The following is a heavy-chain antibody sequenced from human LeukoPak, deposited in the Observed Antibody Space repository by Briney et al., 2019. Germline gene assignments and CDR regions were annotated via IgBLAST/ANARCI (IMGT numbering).Heavy chain of an antibody. CDR3: AKGAHHYDILTGYYLVYYYYYMDV. J-gene: IGHJ6*03. V-gene: IGHV3-7*03. CDR2: INEDGSEK. D-gene: IGHD3-9*01. Sequence: GGSLRLSCAASGFTFSTYWMMWVRQAPGKGLEWVANINEDGSEKYYADSVEGRFTISRDNAKNSLDLQMSSLNAEDTAVYYCAKGAHHYDILTGYYLVYYYYYMDVWGKGTTVTISS. CDR1: GFTFSTYW.